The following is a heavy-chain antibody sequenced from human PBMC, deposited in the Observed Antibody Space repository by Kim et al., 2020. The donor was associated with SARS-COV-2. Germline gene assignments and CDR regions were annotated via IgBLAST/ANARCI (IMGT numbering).Heavy chain of an antibody. J-gene: IGHJ6*02. V-gene: IGHV4-39*01. CDR3: ARRRSTYGMDV. Sequence: SETLSLTCTVSGGSISSSSYYWGWIRQPPGKGLEWIGSIYYSGSTYYNPSLKSRVTISVDTSKNQFSLKLSSVTAADTAVYYCARRRSTYGMDVWGQGTT. CDR2: IYYSGST. CDR1: GGSISSSSYY.